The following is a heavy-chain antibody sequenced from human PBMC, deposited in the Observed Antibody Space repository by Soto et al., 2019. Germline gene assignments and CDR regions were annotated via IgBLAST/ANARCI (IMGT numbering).Heavy chain of an antibody. CDR1: GYTFTSYA. V-gene: IGHV1-3*01. CDR3: AVSLPGLYCSGGSCYPRYYYTDV. CDR2: INAGNGNT. D-gene: IGHD2-15*01. Sequence: GASVKVSCKASGYTFTSYAMHWVRQAPGQRLEWMGWINAGNGNTKYSQKFQGRVTITRDTSASTAYMELSSLRSEDTAVYYCAVSLPGLYCSGGSCYPRYYYTDVWGKGTTVTVSS. J-gene: IGHJ6*03.